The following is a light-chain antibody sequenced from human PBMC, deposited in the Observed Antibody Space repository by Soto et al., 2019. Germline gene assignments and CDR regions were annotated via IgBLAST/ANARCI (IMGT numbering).Light chain of an antibody. CDR3: MQALQSLT. V-gene: IGKV2-28*01. CDR1: QSLLYNNTYNY. Sequence: EIVMTQSPLTLPVTPGEPASISCRSSQSLLYNNTYNYLDWYVQKPGRSPQLLIYFGSNRAPGVPDRLSGSGSGTDFTLKINRVEAEDVGTYYCMQALQSLTFGQGTRLEIQ. J-gene: IGKJ5*01. CDR2: FGS.